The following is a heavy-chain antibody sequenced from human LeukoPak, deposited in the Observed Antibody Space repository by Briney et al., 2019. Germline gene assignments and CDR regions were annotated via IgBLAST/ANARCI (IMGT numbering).Heavy chain of an antibody. CDR1: GGSFSGYY. D-gene: IGHD2-15*01. Sequence: SETLSLTCAVYGGSFSGYYWSWIRQPPGKGLEWIGEINHSGSTNYNPSLKSRVTISVDTSKNQFSLKLSSVTAADTAVYYCARGGYCSGGSCYQIADYWGQGTLVTVSS. CDR2: INHSGST. J-gene: IGHJ4*02. V-gene: IGHV4-34*01. CDR3: ARGGYCSGGSCYQIADY.